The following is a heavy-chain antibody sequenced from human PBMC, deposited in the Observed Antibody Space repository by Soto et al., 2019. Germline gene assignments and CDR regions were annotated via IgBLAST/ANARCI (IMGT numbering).Heavy chain of an antibody. CDR3: ARGRYGDY. CDR2: ISAHNGNT. D-gene: IGHD1-1*01. J-gene: IGHJ4*02. V-gene: IGHV1-18*01. CDR1: GYAFTTYG. Sequence: QVHLVQSGAEVKKPGASVKVSCKGSGYAFTTYGITWVRQAPGQGLEWMGWISAHNGNTNYAQKLQGRVTVTRDTSTSTAYMDLWSLRSDDTAVYYCARGRYGDYWGQGALVTVSS.